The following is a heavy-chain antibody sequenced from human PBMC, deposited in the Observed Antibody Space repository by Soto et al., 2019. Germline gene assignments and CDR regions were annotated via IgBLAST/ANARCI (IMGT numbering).Heavy chain of an antibody. Sequence: QVQLVQSGAEMKKPGASVKVSCKASGYTFPSYGISWVRQPPGQGLEWLGWISAYNGNTHLAQKFQGRVTMTTATSTTTAYMELRSLRADATAVYYCARAPAGGGSPLWGQGTLVTVSS. CDR3: ARAPAGGGSPL. J-gene: IGHJ4*02. CDR2: ISAYNGNT. CDR1: GYTFPSYG. D-gene: IGHD1-26*01. V-gene: IGHV1-18*01.